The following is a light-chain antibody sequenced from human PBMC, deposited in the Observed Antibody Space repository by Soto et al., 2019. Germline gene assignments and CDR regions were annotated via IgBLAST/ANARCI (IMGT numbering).Light chain of an antibody. CDR2: GAS. CDR3: QQYTNWPYT. Sequence: EIVMTQSPATLSVSPGERASLSCRASQSVGSNLASYKQTAGQDPRLLIYGASTRATGIPARFSGSGSGTEFTLTISSLQSEDFAVYSWQQYTNWPYTFGEGTKLEIK. V-gene: IGKV3-15*01. J-gene: IGKJ2*01. CDR1: QSVGSN.